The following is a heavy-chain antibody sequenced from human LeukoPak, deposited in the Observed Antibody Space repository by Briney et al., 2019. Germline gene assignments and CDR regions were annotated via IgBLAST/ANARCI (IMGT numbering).Heavy chain of an antibody. J-gene: IGHJ4*02. D-gene: IGHD6-13*01. CDR3: ATSGWYQTGVY. Sequence: SETLSLTCNVSGDSISSDYWSWIRQPPGKGLEWIGHIYYSGSTNYNPSLKSRVTISVDASKNHFSLKVSSVTAADTAVYYCATSGWYQTGVYWGQGTLVTVSS. CDR1: GDSISSDY. V-gene: IGHV4-59*12. CDR2: IYYSGST.